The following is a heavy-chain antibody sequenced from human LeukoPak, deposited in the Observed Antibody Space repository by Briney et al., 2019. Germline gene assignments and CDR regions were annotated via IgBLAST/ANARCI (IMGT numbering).Heavy chain of an antibody. J-gene: IGHJ4*02. V-gene: IGHV3-7*01. CDR3: ARLALPYGWYYDFPSETPIDFDY. CDR1: GFTFSSYW. CDR2: IKQDGSEK. D-gene: IGHD3-3*01. Sequence: GGSLRLSCAASGFTFSSYWMSWVRQAPGKGLEWVANIKQDGSEKYYVDSVKGRFTISRDNAKNSLYLQMNSLRAEDTAVYYCARLALPYGWYYDFPSETPIDFDYWGQGTLVTDSS.